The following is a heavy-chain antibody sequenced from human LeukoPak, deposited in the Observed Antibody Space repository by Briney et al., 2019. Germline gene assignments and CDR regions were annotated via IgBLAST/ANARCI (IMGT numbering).Heavy chain of an antibody. D-gene: IGHD5-18*01. V-gene: IGHV3-48*03. CDR3: AREVWEYSQGNWFDP. CDR2: ISSSGSTI. CDR1: GFTFSSYE. Sequence: SGGSLRLSCAASGFTFSSYEMNWVRQAPGKGLEWVSYISSSGSTIYYADSVKGRFTISRGNAKNSLYLQMNSLRAEDAAVYYCAREVWEYSQGNWFDPWGQGTLVTVSS. J-gene: IGHJ5*02.